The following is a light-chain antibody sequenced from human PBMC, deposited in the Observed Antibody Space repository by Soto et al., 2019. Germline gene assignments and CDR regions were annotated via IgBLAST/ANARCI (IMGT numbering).Light chain of an antibody. CDR2: VNSDGSH. Sequence: QPVLTQSPSASASLGASVKITCTLSSGHSSYAIAWHQQQPEKGPRYLMKVNSDGSHSKADGTPDRFSGSSSGAERYLTISSLQSEDEADYYCQTWGTGILVFGTGTKLTVL. CDR1: SGHSSYA. J-gene: IGLJ1*01. V-gene: IGLV4-69*01. CDR3: QTWGTGILV.